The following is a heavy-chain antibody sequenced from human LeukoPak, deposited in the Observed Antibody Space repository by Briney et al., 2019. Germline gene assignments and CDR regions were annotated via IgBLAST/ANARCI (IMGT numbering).Heavy chain of an antibody. CDR3: ARGYFDWLGYFDY. CDR1: GFTFSSYS. J-gene: IGHJ4*02. V-gene: IGHV3-21*01. CDR2: ISSSSSYI. D-gene: IGHD3-9*01. Sequence: GGSLRLSCAASGFTFSSYSMNWVRQAPGKGLEWVSSISSSSSYIYYADSAKGRFTISRDNAKNSLYLQMNSPRAEDTAVYYCARGYFDWLGYFDYWGQGTLVTVSS.